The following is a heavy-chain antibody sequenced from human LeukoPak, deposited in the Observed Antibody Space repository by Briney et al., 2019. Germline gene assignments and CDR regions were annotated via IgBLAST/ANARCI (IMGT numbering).Heavy chain of an antibody. CDR1: GFTFSDYY. CDR2: ISSSGSTI. Sequence: PGGSLRLSCAASGFTFSDYYMSWIRQAPGKGLEWVSYISSSGSTIYYADSVKGRFTISRDNAKNSLYLQMNSLRAEDTAVYYCARDGTIFGVVIGLYYYYCGMDVWGQGTTVTVSS. V-gene: IGHV3-11*01. J-gene: IGHJ6*02. CDR3: ARDGTIFGVVIGLYYYYCGMDV. D-gene: IGHD3-3*01.